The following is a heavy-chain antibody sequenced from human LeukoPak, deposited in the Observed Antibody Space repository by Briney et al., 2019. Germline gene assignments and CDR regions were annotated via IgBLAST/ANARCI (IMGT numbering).Heavy chain of an antibody. CDR1: GLSFRGYY. Sequence: SGTLCLTCAAYGLSFRGYYWSWIRQPPGKGLEWIGEINHSGSTNYNPSLKSRVTISVDTSKNQFPLKLSSVTAAATAVYYCARGAGPDSSSWLGLWFDPWGQGTLVTVSS. CDR3: ARGAGPDSSSWLGLWFDP. V-gene: IGHV4-34*01. J-gene: IGHJ5*02. CDR2: INHSGST. D-gene: IGHD6-13*01.